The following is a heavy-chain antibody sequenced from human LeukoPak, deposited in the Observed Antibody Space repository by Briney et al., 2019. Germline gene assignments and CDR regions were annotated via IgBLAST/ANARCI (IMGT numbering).Heavy chain of an antibody. CDR2: VSSSGYT. J-gene: IGHJ6*02. CDR3: AKLSHIAAAGAYSYHALDV. D-gene: IGHD6-25*01. V-gene: IGHV4-59*13. Sequence: SETLSLTCTVSGGSINNNHWTWIRKPPGKGLEWIGIVSSSGYTEYNPSLNSRLTISTDTSNNRFSLRLRSVTAADTAVYYCAKLSHIAAAGAYSYHALDVWGQGTTVTVSS. CDR1: GGSINNNH.